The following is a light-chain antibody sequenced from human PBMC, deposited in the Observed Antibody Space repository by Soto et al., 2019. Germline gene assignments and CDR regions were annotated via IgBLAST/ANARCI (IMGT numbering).Light chain of an antibody. Sequence: DIQMTQSPSSVSASVGDIVTITCRASQGISSWLAWYQQKPGKAPKLLIYAAVSLQSGIPSRFSAYGSGTDFTLTISSLQPEDFATYYCQQTYSSPQWTFGQGTKVDIK. J-gene: IGKJ1*01. CDR3: QQTYSSPQWT. V-gene: IGKV1-12*01. CDR1: QGISSW. CDR2: AAV.